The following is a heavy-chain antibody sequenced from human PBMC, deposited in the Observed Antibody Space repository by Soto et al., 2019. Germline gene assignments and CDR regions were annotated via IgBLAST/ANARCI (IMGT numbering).Heavy chain of an antibody. CDR1: RGSITSSGYY. V-gene: IGHV4-31*03. Sequence: SETLSLTCSVSRGSITSSGYYWRRIHQHPGKGLEVVGGFYQSESTHDDPSLKSRVSIFLGTYNNQFSLKLTAVTAADTAVYYCARYKSDIERPRLYYFDYWGQGTVVTVS. J-gene: IGHJ4*02. CDR2: FYQSEST. D-gene: IGHD5-12*01. CDR3: ARYKSDIERPRLYYFDY.